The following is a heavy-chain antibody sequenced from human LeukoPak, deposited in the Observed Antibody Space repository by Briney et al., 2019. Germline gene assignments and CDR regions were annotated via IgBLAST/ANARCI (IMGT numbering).Heavy chain of an antibody. CDR2: IYYSGST. D-gene: IGHD1-14*01. Sequence: SDTLSLTCTVSGVSVSSVSYYWSWIRQPPGKGLEWIGYIYYSGSTNYNPSLKSRVTISVDTSKNQFSLKLSSVTAADTAVYYCARGLGHRAFDIWGQGTMVTVSS. CDR1: GVSVSSVSYY. J-gene: IGHJ3*02. CDR3: ARGLGHRAFDI. V-gene: IGHV4-61*01.